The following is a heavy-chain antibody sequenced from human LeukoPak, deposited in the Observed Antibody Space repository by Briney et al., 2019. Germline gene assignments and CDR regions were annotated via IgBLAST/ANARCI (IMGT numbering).Heavy chain of an antibody. CDR1: GGSISSYD. D-gene: IGHD6-13*01. CDR2: IYTSGST. J-gene: IGHJ5*02. V-gene: IGHV4-4*07. Sequence: SETLSLTCTVSGGSISSYDWSWIRQPAGQGLEWIGRIYTSGSTNYNPSLKSRVTMSVDTSKNQFSLKLSSVTAADTALYYCARVRRIAAAVSDWFDPWGQGTRVTVSS. CDR3: ARVRRIAAAVSDWFDP.